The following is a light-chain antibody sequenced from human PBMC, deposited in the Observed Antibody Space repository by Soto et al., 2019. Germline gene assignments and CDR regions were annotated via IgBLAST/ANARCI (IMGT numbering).Light chain of an antibody. CDR1: QSISSY. V-gene: IGKV1-39*01. CDR3: QQSYSTPYT. Sequence: DIPMTQSPSSLSSSVGDRVTITCRASQSISSYLNWYQHKPGKAPKFLIYAASNLQSGVPSRFSGSGSGTDFTLTISSLQPEDFATYYCQQSYSTPYTFGQGTKLEIK. CDR2: AAS. J-gene: IGKJ2*01.